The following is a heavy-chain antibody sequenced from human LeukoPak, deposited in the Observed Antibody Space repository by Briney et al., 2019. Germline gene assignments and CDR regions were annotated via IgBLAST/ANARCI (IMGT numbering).Heavy chain of an antibody. CDR3: ARDLVGTNPDSFDV. J-gene: IGHJ3*01. D-gene: IGHD1-1*01. V-gene: IGHV3-48*04. CDR2: ISSSRGTI. CDR1: GFTFSTYS. Sequence: PGGSLRLSCEASGFTFSTYSMQWVRQAPGKGLEWVSYISSSRGTIWYADSVKGRFTISRDNAKSSLYLQMNSLRAGDTAVYYCARDLVGTNPDSFDVWSQGTMVTVSS.